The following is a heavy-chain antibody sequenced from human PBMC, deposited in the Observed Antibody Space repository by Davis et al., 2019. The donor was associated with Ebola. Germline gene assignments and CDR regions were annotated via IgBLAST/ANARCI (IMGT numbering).Heavy chain of an antibody. Sequence: GGSLRLSCTASGFAFNTYWMSWVRQAPGKGLEWLANIRQDGSEEYYVDSVKGRFTISRDNSKNTIDLQMNSLRAEDTALYYCARAYVGFCSGGSCFRLDPWGQGTLVTVSS. CDR3: ARAYVGFCSGGSCFRLDP. CDR1: GFAFNTYW. D-gene: IGHD2-15*01. CDR2: IRQDGSEE. V-gene: IGHV3-7*03. J-gene: IGHJ5*02.